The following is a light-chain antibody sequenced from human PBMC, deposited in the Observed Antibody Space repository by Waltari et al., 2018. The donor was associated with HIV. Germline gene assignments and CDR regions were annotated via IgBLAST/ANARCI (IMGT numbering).Light chain of an antibody. CDR2: GTS. CDR3: QEFDDDSWS. V-gene: IGKV3-20*01. J-gene: IGKJ1*01. Sequence: VLTQSPGTLSLSPGERATLSCRASRSVGSTYFGWYQQKSGQPPRLLVYGTSNRVAGIPDRFSGSGSGTDFTLTISRLEPEDSAVYYCQEFDDDSWSFGHGTQVEI. CDR1: RSVGSTY.